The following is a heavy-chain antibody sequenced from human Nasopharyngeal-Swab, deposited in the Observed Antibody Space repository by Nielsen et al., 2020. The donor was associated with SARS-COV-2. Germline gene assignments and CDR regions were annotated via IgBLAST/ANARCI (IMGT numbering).Heavy chain of an antibody. CDR3: ARDGLDYDFWSAYFMDV. J-gene: IGHJ6*02. V-gene: IGHV3-21*01. CDR2: ISSISSYI. CDR1: GFTCSTYA. D-gene: IGHD3-3*01. Sequence: GESLNTSCAASGFTCSTYALSLVRQAPGKGLEWGSSISSISSYIYYAHSVKGRFTTPRDNAKNSLYLQMNSLSAEDTAVYYCARDGLDYDFWSAYFMDVWGQGTTVTVSS.